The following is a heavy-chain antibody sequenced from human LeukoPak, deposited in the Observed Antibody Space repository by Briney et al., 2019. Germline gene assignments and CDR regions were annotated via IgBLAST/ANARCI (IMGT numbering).Heavy chain of an antibody. CDR3: ARYGSAWEFGY. CDR2: SNPNRGDT. J-gene: IGHJ4*02. CDR1: GYSFTGYY. D-gene: IGHD6-19*01. Sequence: GASVKVSCKTSGYSFTGYYIHWVRQAPGQGLEWMGWSNPNRGDTNYAQNFQGRVTMTRDTSINTAYMELRRLRSDDTAVYYCARYGSAWEFGYWGQGTPVTVSS. V-gene: IGHV1-2*02.